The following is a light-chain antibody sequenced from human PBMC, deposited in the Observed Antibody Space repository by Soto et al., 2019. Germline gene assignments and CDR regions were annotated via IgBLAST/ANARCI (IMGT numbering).Light chain of an antibody. CDR1: QSVSSSY. Sequence: EIVLTQSPGTLSLSPWERATLSCRASQSVSSSYLAWYQQKPGQAPSLLIYGASRRATGIPDRFSGSGSGTGFTLTISRLEPEDFAVYYCQQYDSSPITFGQGTRLENK. J-gene: IGKJ5*01. V-gene: IGKV3-20*01. CDR3: QQYDSSPIT. CDR2: GAS.